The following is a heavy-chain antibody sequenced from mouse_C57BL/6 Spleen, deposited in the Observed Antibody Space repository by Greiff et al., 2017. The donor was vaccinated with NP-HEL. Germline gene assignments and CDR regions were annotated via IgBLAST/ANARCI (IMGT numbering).Heavy chain of an antibody. CDR3: TRGITTVVAPSIWMDY. Sequence: QVQLQQSGAELVRPGASVTLSCKASGYTFTDYEMHWVKQTPVHGLEWIGAIDPETGGTAYNQKFKGKAILTADKSSSTAYMELRSLTSEDSAVYYCTRGITTVVAPSIWMDYWGQGTSGTVSS. J-gene: IGHJ4*01. CDR2: IDPETGGT. V-gene: IGHV1-15*01. CDR1: GYTFTDYE. D-gene: IGHD1-1*01.